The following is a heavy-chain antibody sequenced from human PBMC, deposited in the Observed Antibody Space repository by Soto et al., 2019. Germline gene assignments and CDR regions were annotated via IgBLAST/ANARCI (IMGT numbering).Heavy chain of an antibody. CDR3: ARRPEYYYYYYYMDV. V-gene: IGHV1-8*01. CDR2: MNPNSGNT. J-gene: IGHJ6*03. CDR1: GYTFTSYD. Sequence: ASVKVSCKASGYTFTSYDINWVRQATGQGLEWMGWMNPNSGNTGYAQKFQGRVTMTRNTSISTAYMELSSLRSEDTAVYYCARRPEYYYYYYYMDVWDKGTTVTVSS. D-gene: IGHD2-2*01.